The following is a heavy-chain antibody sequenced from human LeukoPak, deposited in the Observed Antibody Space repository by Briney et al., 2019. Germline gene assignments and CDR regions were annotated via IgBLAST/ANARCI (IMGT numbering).Heavy chain of an antibody. CDR3: AKDLTGTTYLDY. V-gene: IGHV3-33*06. Sequence: GGSLRLSCAASGFTFSSYGMHWVRQAPGKGLEWVAVIWYDGSNKYYADSVKGRFTISRDNSENTLYLQMNSLRAEDTAVYYCAKDLTGTTYLDYWGQGTLVTVSS. CDR2: IWYDGSNK. D-gene: IGHD1-7*01. CDR1: GFTFSSYG. J-gene: IGHJ4*02.